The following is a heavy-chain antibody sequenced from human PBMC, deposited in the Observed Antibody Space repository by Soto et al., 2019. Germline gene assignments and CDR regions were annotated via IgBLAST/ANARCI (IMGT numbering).Heavy chain of an antibody. CDR2: IYYSGST. V-gene: IGHV4-39*01. Sequence: QLQLQASGPGLVKPSETLSLTCTVSGGSISSSSYYWGWIRQPPGKGLEWIGSIYYSGSTYYNPPLKSRVTISVATSKNQFSLKLSSVTAADTAVYYCARHDSGTMSVTPFWGPGTLVTVSS. CDR3: ARHDSGTMSVTPF. CDR1: GGSISSSSYY. D-gene: IGHD3-10*02. J-gene: IGHJ4*02.